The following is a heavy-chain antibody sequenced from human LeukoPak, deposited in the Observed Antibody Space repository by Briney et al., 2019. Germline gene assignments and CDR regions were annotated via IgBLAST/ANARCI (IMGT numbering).Heavy chain of an antibody. V-gene: IGHV3-23*01. J-gene: IGHJ5*02. D-gene: IGHD3-10*01. Sequence: GGSLRLSCAASGFTFSSYAMNWVRQAPGKGLEWVSTISGSGGNTNYADSVKGRFTISRGNSKNTLYLQMNSLRAEDTAVYYCAKDVGSGSGNYYTRPSWGQGTLVTVSS. CDR3: AKDVGSGSGNYYTRPS. CDR2: ISGSGGNT. CDR1: GFTFSSYA.